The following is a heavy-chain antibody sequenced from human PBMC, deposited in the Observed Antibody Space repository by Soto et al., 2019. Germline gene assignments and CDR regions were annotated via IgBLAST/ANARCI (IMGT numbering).Heavy chain of an antibody. CDR3: ARDIAFDIDY. Sequence: QVHLLQSGAEVQKPGASVKVSCKTSGYTFNDFGITWVRQAPGLGLEWLGWIYSKAGKMNFAPKFQNRVIMTTDTSTSTAFTELTSLTFGDSAIYFCARDIAFDIDYWGQGTLVTVS. CDR2: IYSKAGKM. CDR1: GYTFNDFG. J-gene: IGHJ4*02. D-gene: IGHD2-15*01. V-gene: IGHV1-18*01.